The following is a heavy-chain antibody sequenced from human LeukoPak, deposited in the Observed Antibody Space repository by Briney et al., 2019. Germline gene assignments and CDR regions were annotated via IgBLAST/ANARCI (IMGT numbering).Heavy chain of an antibody. CDR2: INYSGST. J-gene: IGHJ6*02. V-gene: IGHV4-39*07. CDR1: GGSISRSNNY. D-gene: IGHD2-8*01. Sequence: SETLSLTCTVSGGSISRSNNYWGWIRQPPGKGLEWIGSINYSGSTYYNPSLKSRVTISVDTSKNQFSLKLSSVTAADTAVYHCARGRGPVDTKYGLDVWGQGTTVTVSS. CDR3: ARGRGPVDTKYGLDV.